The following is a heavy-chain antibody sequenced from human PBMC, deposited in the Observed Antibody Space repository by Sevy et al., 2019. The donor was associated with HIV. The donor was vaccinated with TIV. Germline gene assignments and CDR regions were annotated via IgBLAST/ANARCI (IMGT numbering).Heavy chain of an antibody. V-gene: IGHV3-15*01. D-gene: IGHD3-22*01. CDR2: IKSKTDGGTT. CDR3: TTEDYYDSSGYSGGY. J-gene: IGHJ4*02. CDR1: GFTFSNAW. Sequence: GGSLRLSCAASGFTFSNAWMSWVRQAPGKGLEWVGRIKSKTDGGTTDYAAPVKGRFTISRDDSKNTLYLQMNSLKTEDTAVYYSTTEDYYDSSGYSGGYWGQGTLVTVSS.